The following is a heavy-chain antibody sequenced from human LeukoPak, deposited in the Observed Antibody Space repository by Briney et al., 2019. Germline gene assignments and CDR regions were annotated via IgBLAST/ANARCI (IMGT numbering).Heavy chain of an antibody. D-gene: IGHD5-24*01. V-gene: IGHV3-30*03. CDR3: ARGDGYNFFDY. CDR2: ISYDGSNK. Sequence: PGRSLRLSCAASGFILSSYGMHWVRQAPGKGLEWVAVISYDGSNKYYADSVKGRFTISRDNSKNTLYLQMNSLRAEDTAVYYCARGDGYNFFDYWGQGTLVTVSS. J-gene: IGHJ4*02. CDR1: GFILSSYG.